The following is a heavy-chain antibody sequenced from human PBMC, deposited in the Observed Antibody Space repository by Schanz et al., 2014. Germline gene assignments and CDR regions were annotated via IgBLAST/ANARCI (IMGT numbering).Heavy chain of an antibody. J-gene: IGHJ5*01. D-gene: IGHD2-15*01. CDR2: VHPGGST. CDR3: AKTPREYCNYDNCPNWFDS. CDR1: GFIVRSNY. Sequence: EVQLLESGGGLVQPGGSLRLSCAVSGFIVRSNYMTWVRQAPGKGLEWVSFVHPGGSTYYPDSVKGRFTISRDSSKNTLYLQMNSLRPEDTAVYYCAKTPREYCNYDNCPNWFDSWGQGTLVTASS. V-gene: IGHV3-66*01.